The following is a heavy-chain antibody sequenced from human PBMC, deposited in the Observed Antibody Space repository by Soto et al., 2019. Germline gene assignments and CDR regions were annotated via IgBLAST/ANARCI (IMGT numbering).Heavy chain of an antibody. CDR1: GFTFSSYA. V-gene: IGHV3-23*01. CDR2: ISGSGGST. J-gene: IGHJ3*02. Sequence: GGSLRLSCAASGFTFSSYAMSWVRQAPGKGLEWVSAISGSGGSTYYADSVKGRFTISRDNSKNTPYLQMNSLRAEDTAVYYCAKITYFYDSSGYYSRFGDAFDIWDQGTMVTVSS. D-gene: IGHD3-22*01. CDR3: AKITYFYDSSGYYSRFGDAFDI.